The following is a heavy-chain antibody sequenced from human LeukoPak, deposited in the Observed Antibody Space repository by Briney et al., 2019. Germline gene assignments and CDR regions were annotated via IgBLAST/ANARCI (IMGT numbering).Heavy chain of an antibody. V-gene: IGHV1-8*01. CDR3: ARGPSKKMATRPRFDY. CDR2: MNPNSGNT. Sequence: ASVTVSCKASGYTFTSYDINWVRQAPGQGLEWMGWMNPNSGNTGYAQKFQGRVTMTRNTSISTAYMELSSLRSEDTAVYYCARGPSKKMATRPRFDYWGQGTLGTVSS. CDR1: GYTFTSYD. J-gene: IGHJ4*02. D-gene: IGHD5-24*01.